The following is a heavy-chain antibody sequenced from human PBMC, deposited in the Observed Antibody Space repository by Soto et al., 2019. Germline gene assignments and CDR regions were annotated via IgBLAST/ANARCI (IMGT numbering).Heavy chain of an antibody. CDR2: LNPNTGGT. D-gene: IGHD3-3*01. CDR1: GYTFSDYF. CDR3: ARDATLHFDFWKKWNWFDL. Sequence: ASGKVSCKASGYTFSDYFLHWVRQAPGQGLEWMGWLNPNTGGTNYAHKFQGRVTITRDTSASTAYMELSSLRSEDSGVYYCARDATLHFDFWKKWNWFDLWGQGTLVTVSS. J-gene: IGHJ5*02. V-gene: IGHV1-2*02.